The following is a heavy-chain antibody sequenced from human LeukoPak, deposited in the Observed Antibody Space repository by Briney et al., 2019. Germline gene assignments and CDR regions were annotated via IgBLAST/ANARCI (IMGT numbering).Heavy chain of an antibody. J-gene: IGHJ3*02. CDR3: TTTTVTTDDAFDI. D-gene: IGHD4-17*01. V-gene: IGHV3-15*01. CDR1: GFTFSNAW. CDR2: IKSKTDGGTT. Sequence: GGSLRLSCAASGFTFSNAWMSWVRQAPGKGLGWVGRIKSKTDGGTTDYAAPVKGRFTISRDDSKNTLYLQMNSLKTEDTAVYYCTTTTVTTDDAFDIWGQGTMVTVSS.